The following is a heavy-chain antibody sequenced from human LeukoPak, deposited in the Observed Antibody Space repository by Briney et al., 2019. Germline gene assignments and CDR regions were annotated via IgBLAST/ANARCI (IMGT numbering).Heavy chain of an antibody. CDR3: AVVGVYYDSSGYPFDY. CDR2: IYPGDSDT. Sequence: GESLKISCKGSGYSFTSYWIGWVRQIPGKGLEWMGIIYPGDSDTRYSPSFQGQVTISADKSISTAYLQWSSLKASDTAMYYCAVVGVYYDSSGYPFDYWGQGTLVTVSS. J-gene: IGHJ4*02. D-gene: IGHD3-22*01. V-gene: IGHV5-51*01. CDR1: GYSFTSYW.